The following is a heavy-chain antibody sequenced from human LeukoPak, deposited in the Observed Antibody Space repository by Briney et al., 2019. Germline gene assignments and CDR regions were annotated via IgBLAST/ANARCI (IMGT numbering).Heavy chain of an antibody. J-gene: IGHJ4*02. CDR1: GFTFSNLW. V-gene: IGHV3-7*01. CDR2: IKQDGSEK. Sequence: GGSLRLSCAASGFTFSNLWMSWVRQAPGKGLKWVANIKQDGSEKYYVDSVKGRFTISRDNAKNSLYLHVNSLRDEDTAVYYCVRDHDWSFDLWGQGALVTVSP. D-gene: IGHD1-1*01. CDR3: VRDHDWSFDL.